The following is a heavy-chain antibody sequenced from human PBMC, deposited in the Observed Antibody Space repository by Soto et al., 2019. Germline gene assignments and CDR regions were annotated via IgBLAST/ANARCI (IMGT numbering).Heavy chain of an antibody. CDR1: GFSFGSYA. V-gene: IGHV3-23*01. D-gene: IGHD1-26*01. CDR2: ISGSDGKT. J-gene: IGHJ4*02. CDR3: ARWGYLDY. Sequence: PGGSLRLSCAASGFSFGSYALSWVRQAPGKGLEWVSTISGSDGKTFYADSVKGRFSISRDTSQNTLYLQMNSLRADDTAIYYCARWGYLDYWGQGTRGTVSS.